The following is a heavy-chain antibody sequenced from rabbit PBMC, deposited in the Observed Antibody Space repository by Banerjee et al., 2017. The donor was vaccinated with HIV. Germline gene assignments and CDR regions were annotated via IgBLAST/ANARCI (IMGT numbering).Heavy chain of an antibody. CDR1: GIHFSAYS. CDR2: IDPVFGST. D-gene: IGHD6-1*01. CDR3: ARDDANGDGYSFNL. V-gene: IGHV1S45*01. J-gene: IGHJ4*01. Sequence: QEQLVESGGGLVQPGESLKLSCKASGIHFSAYSMNWVRQAPGKGLEWIGYIDPVFGSTYYASWVNGRFTISKTSSTTVTLQLTSLTAADTATYFCARDDANGDGYSFNLWGPGTLVTVS.